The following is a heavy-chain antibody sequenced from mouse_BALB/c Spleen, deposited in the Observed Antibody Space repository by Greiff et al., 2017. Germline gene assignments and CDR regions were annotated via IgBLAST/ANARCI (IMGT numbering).Heavy chain of an antibody. V-gene: IGHV3-6*02. J-gene: IGHJ2*01. CDR2: ISYDGSN. CDR1: GYSITSGYY. CDR3: AREHYGSSPYFDY. D-gene: IGHD1-1*01. Sequence: EVQLQESGPGLVKPSQSLSLTCSVTGYSITSGYYWNWIRQFPGNKLEWMGYISYDGSNNYNPSLKNRISITRDTSKNQFFLKLNSVTTEDTATYYCAREHYGSSPYFDYWGQGTTLTVSS.